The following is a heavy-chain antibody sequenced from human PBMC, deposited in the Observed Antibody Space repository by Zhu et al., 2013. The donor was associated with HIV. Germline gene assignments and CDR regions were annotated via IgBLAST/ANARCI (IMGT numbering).Heavy chain of an antibody. D-gene: IGHD1-26*01. CDR2: IIPVLGTA. Sequence: QVQLVQSGAEVKKPGSSVKVSCKASGATFRTYAVSWVRQAPGQGLEWLGGIIPVLGTANYAQKFQGRVTITADESTSTAYMELSSLRSEDTAMYYCARFGAIVGSTYYYYGMDVWGQGTSVT. CDR1: GATFRTYA. CDR3: ARFGAIVGSTYYYYGMDV. V-gene: IGHV1-69*01. J-gene: IGHJ6*02.